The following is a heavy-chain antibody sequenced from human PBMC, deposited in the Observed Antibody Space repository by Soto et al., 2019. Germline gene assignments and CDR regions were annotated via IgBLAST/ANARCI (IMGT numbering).Heavy chain of an antibody. J-gene: IGHJ4*02. CDR2: ISAYNGNT. CDR3: ASDLGAQIVDC. Sequence: ASVKVSCKASGYTFTSYGITWVRQAPGQGLEWMGWISAYNGNTKYAQKLQGRVTMTTDTSTSTAYMELRSLRSDDTAVYYCASDLGAQIVDCWGQGTLVTVSS. V-gene: IGHV1-18*01. D-gene: IGHD1-26*01. CDR1: GYTFTSYG.